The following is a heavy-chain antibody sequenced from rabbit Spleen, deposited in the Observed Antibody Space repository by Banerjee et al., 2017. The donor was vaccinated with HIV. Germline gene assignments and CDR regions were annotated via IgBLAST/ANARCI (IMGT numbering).Heavy chain of an antibody. D-gene: IGHD8-1*01. J-gene: IGHJ6*01. CDR3: ARDSGSSFSSYGMDL. V-gene: IGHV1S45*01. CDR2: IDIGSSGFT. Sequence: QEHLKESGGGLVQPGGSLKLSCTASGFTLSSYYMNWVRQAPGKGLEWIACIDIGSSGFTYFASWAKGRFTISKTSSTTVTLQMTSMTAADTATYFCARDSGSSFSSYGMDLWGPGTLVTVS. CDR1: GFTLSSYYM.